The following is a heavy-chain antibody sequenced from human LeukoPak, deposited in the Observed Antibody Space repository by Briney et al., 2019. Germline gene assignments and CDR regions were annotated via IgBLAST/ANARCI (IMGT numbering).Heavy chain of an antibody. V-gene: IGHV3-30*09. CDR1: GFTFSNYA. J-gene: IGHJ3*02. CDR3: ARDRYSGYDLADAFDI. D-gene: IGHD5-12*01. Sequence: GGSLRLSCAASGFTFSNYAIHWVRQAPGKGLEWVAVISYDGSNKYYADSVKGRFAISRDNSKNTLFLQMNNLRAEDTAVYYCARDRYSGYDLADAFDIWGQGTMVTVSS. CDR2: ISYDGSNK.